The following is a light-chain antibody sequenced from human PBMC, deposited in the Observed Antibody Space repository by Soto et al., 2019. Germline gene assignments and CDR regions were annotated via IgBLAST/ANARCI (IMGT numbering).Light chain of an antibody. CDR2: GNS. CDR3: QSYDSSLSGPVV. Sequence: QSVLTQPPSVSGAPGRRVTISCTGSSSNIGAGYDVHWYQQLPGTAPKLLIYGNSNRPSGVPDRFSGSKSGTSASLAITGLQAEDEADYYCQSYDSSLSGPVVFGGGTKLTVL. CDR1: SSNIGAGYD. J-gene: IGLJ2*01. V-gene: IGLV1-40*01.